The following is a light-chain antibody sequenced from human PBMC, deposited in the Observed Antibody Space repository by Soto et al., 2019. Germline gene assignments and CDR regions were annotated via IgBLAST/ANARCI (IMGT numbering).Light chain of an antibody. CDR2: DVS. CDR3: CSYAGSPWV. CDR1: SSDVGVYNY. J-gene: IGLJ3*02. Sequence: QSALTQPRSVSGSPGQSVTISCTGTSSDVGVYNYVSWYQQHPGKAHKLMIYDVSIRPSGVPDRFSGSKSGNTASLTISGLQAEDEADYYCCSYAGSPWVFGGGTKVTVL. V-gene: IGLV2-11*01.